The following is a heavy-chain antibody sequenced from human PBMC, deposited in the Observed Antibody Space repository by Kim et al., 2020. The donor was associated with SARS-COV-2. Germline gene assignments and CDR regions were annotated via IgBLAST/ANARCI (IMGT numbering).Heavy chain of an antibody. D-gene: IGHD3-22*01. CDR3: ASIGRLAS. J-gene: IGHJ4*02. V-gene: IGHV3-23*01. Sequence: GESLKISCAVSGFTFSNYAMSWVRQAPGKGLEWVSTISDSGGKTYYADSVKGRFTISRDNSKNTLFLQMNSLRAEDTALYFCASIGRLASWGQGSLVTVSS. CDR2: ISDSGGKT. CDR1: GFTFSNYA.